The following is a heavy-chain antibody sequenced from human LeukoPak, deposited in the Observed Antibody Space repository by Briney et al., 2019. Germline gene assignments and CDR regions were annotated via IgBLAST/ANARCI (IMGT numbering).Heavy chain of an antibody. CDR1: GYTFTSYY. V-gene: IGHV1-46*01. CDR3: ARGNSVGDNAWWFDP. Sequence: ASLKVSCKASGYTFTSYYMHWVRQAPGQGLEWMGLINPTGGSTGYAQKFQGRVTMTRDMSTSTDYMELISLRSEDTAIYYCARGNSVGDNAWWFDPWGQGTLVTVSS. D-gene: IGHD1-26*01. CDR2: INPTGGST. J-gene: IGHJ5*02.